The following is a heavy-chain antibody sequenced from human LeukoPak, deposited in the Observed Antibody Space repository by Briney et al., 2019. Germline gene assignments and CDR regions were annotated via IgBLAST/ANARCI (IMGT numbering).Heavy chain of an antibody. CDR2: IGGSGVST. Sequence: GGSLRLSCAASGFTFSNYGMGWVRQAPGKGLEWVSSIGGSGVSTYYADSVKGRFTISRDNSKNTLYLQMNSLRAEDTALYYCAKSRLSGINDAFDIWGQGTMVTVSS. CDR3: AKSRLSGINDAFDI. J-gene: IGHJ3*02. CDR1: GFTFSNYG. V-gene: IGHV3-23*01. D-gene: IGHD3-3*01.